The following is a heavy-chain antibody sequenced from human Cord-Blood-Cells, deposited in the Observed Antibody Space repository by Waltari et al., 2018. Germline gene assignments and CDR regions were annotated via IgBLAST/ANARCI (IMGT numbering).Heavy chain of an antibody. D-gene: IGHD7-27*01. Sequence: EVQLVESGGGLVQPGGSLRLSCAASGFTFSRYWMSWVRQAQGKGLEWVANIKQDGSEKYYVDSVKGRFTISRDNAKNSLYLQMNSLRAEDTAVYYCARGTQLGPYYFDYWGQGTLVTVSS. J-gene: IGHJ4*02. CDR3: ARGTQLGPYYFDY. CDR1: GFTFSRYW. CDR2: IKQDGSEK. V-gene: IGHV3-7*01.